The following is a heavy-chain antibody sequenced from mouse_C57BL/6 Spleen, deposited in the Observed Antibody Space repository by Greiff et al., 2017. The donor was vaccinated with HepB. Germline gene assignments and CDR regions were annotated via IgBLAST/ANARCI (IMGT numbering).Heavy chain of an antibody. V-gene: IGHV2-2*01. CDR2: VWSGGST. D-gene: IGHD2-13*01. J-gene: IGHJ2*01. CDR3: ARIGTVTYFDY. Sequence: QVQLQQSGPGLVQPSQSLSITCTVSGFSLTSYGVHWVRQSPGKGLEWLGVVWSGGSTDYNAAFISRLSISKDNSKSQVFVKMNSLQADDTAIYYCARIGTVTYFDYWGQGTTLTVSS. CDR1: GFSLTSYG.